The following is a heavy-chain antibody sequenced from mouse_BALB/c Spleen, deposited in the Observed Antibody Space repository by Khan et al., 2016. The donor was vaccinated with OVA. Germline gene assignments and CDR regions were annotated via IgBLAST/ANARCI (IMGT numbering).Heavy chain of an antibody. CDR2: ISSGDST. V-gene: IGHV5-6-5*01. CDR1: GFTFSNYA. Sequence: EVELVESGGGLVKPGGSLTLSCAASGFTFSNYAMSWVRQSPEKRLEWVASISSGDSTYYPDSVKGRFTISRDNARNILYLQMSSLRSEDMAMYYCARDYWFAYWGQGTLVTVSA. J-gene: IGHJ3*01. CDR3: ARDYWFAY.